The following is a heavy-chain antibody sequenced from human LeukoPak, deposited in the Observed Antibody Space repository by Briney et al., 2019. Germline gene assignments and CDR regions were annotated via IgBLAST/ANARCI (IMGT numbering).Heavy chain of an antibody. CDR2: ISGSGGST. CDR3: AKAHYYGSGSSEYYFDY. Sequence: GGSLRLSCAASGFTVSSNYMSWVRQAPGEGLEWVSVISGSGGSTYYADSVKGRFTISRDNSKNTLYLQMNSLRAEDTAVYYCAKAHYYGSGSSEYYFDYWGQGTLVTVSS. V-gene: IGHV3-23*01. D-gene: IGHD3-10*01. J-gene: IGHJ4*02. CDR1: GFTVSSNY.